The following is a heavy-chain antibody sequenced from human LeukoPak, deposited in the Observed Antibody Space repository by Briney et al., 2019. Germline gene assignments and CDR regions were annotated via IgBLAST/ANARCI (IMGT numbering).Heavy chain of an antibody. CDR1: GFTFSNFN. CDR2: ISSSSSYI. V-gene: IGHV3-21*01. CDR3: ARDTGSGHFDI. Sequence: PGGSLRLSCAASGFTFSNFNMNWVRQAPGKGLEWVSSISSSSSYIYYADSVKGRFTISRDDAKNSLYLQMNSLRAGDTAVYYCARDTGSGHFDIWGQGTMVTVSS. D-gene: IGHD3-10*01. J-gene: IGHJ3*02.